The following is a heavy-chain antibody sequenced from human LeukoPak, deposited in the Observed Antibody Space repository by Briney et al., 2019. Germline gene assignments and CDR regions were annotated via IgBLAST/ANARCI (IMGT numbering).Heavy chain of an antibody. J-gene: IGHJ1*01. Sequence: SETLSLTCTVSGCSISSYYWSWIRQPAGKGLEWIGRIYTSGSTNYNPSLKSRVTMSVDTSKNQFSLKLSSVTAADTAVYYCARAHSSGWYGEYFQHWGQGTLVTVSS. CDR2: IYTSGST. V-gene: IGHV4-4*07. CDR1: GCSISSYY. D-gene: IGHD6-19*01. CDR3: ARAHSSGWYGEYFQH.